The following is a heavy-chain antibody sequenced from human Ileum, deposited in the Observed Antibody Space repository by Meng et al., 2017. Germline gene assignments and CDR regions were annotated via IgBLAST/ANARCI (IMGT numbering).Heavy chain of an antibody. CDR1: VRSVSSASYY. CDR2: IHYSGSR. J-gene: IGHJ4*02. Sequence: QVQLQGAGPGLVRPSWTLSLTCNVSVRSVSSASYYWSWIRQPPGKGLEWIGLIHYSGSRNYNPSLKSRVTMSVDTSKNQVSLRLTSVTAADTAVYYCARFYGSGTFEVHDYWGQGTLVTVSS. D-gene: IGHD3-10*01. V-gene: IGHV4-61*01. CDR3: ARFYGSGTFEVHDY.